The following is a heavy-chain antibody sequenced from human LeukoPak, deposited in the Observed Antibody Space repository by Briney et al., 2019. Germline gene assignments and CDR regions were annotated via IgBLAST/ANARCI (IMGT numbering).Heavy chain of an antibody. V-gene: IGHV3-23*01. J-gene: IGHJ6*02. CDR2: ISGSGGST. CDR3: ASYSGSQFGYYYGMDV. Sequence: GGSLRLSCAASGFTFSSYAMSWVRQAPGKGLEWVSAISGSGGSTYYADSVKGRFTISRHNSKNTLYLQMNSLRAEDTAVYYCASYSGSQFGYYYGMDVWGQGTTVTVSS. CDR1: GFTFSSYA. D-gene: IGHD3-10*01.